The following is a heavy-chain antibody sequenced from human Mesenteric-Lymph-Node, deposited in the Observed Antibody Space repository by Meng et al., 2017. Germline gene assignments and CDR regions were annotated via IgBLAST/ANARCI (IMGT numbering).Heavy chain of an antibody. V-gene: IGHV1-69*13. D-gene: IGHD5-18*01. CDR1: GFTFTSYG. Sequence: SVKVSCKASGFTFTSYGTSWVRQAPGQGLEWMGGIIPIFGTANYAQKFQGRVTITADESTSTAYMELSSLRSEDTAVYYCARTRYSYGDSDFDYWGQGTLVTVSS. CDR2: IIPIFGTA. J-gene: IGHJ4*02. CDR3: ARTRYSYGDSDFDY.